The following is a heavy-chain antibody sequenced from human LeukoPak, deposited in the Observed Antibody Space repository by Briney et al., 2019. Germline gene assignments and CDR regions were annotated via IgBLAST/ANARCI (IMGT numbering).Heavy chain of an antibody. CDR1: GFTSNTYG. CDR2: ISHDGANE. J-gene: IGHJ4*02. Sequence: PGRSLRLSCVASGFTSNTYGMHWVRQAPGKGLDCVAVISHDGANEYYADSVKGRFAISRDIPKNTLYLHMSSLRPDDTAVYYCAKGAYSYASGTYYFDYWSQGTLVTVSS. V-gene: IGHV3-30*18. CDR3: AKGAYSYASGTYYFDY. D-gene: IGHD3-10*01.